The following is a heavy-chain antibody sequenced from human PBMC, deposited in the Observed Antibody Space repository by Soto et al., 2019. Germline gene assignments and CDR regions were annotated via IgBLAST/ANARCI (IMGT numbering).Heavy chain of an antibody. CDR3: ARLEEYYYGSGGSNNWFDP. V-gene: IGHV5-10-1*01. D-gene: IGHD3-10*01. CDR1: GYSFTSYW. CDR2: IDPSDSYT. J-gene: IGHJ5*02. Sequence: GESLKIACKGSGYSFTSYWINWVRQMPGKGLEWMGRIDPSDSYTNYSPSFQGHVTISADKSISTAYLQWSSLKASDTAMYYCARLEEYYYGSGGSNNWFDPWGQGTLVTVSS.